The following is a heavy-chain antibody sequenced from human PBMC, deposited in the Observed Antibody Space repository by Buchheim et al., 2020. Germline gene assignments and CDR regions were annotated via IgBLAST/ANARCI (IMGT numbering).Heavy chain of an antibody. CDR3: ARIVSAPLTVSGGFDH. CDR2: IYYNGST. CDR1: GGSIRSNY. D-gene: IGHD6-19*01. J-gene: IGHJ4*02. V-gene: IGHV4-59*08. Sequence: QVQLQESGPGLVKPSETLSLTCSVSGGSIRSNYWSWIRQPPGKGLEWIGYIYYNGSTNYNLSLKSRVTIPVDTSKNQFSLQLRSVTAADTAVYYCARIVSAPLTVSGGFDHWGQG.